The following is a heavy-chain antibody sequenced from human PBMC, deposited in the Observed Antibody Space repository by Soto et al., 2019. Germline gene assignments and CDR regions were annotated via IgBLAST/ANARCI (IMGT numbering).Heavy chain of an antibody. CDR3: ASDPRGDYGKNIDY. J-gene: IGHJ4*02. V-gene: IGHV3-7*01. CDR2: IKQDGSEK. Sequence: EVQLVESGGGLVQPGGSLRLSCAASGFTFSSYWMSWVRQAPGKGLEWVANIKQDGSEKYYVDSVKGRFTISRDNAKNSLYLQMNSFRAEDTAVYYGASDPRGDYGKNIDYWGQGTLVTVSS. D-gene: IGHD4-17*01. CDR1: GFTFSSYW.